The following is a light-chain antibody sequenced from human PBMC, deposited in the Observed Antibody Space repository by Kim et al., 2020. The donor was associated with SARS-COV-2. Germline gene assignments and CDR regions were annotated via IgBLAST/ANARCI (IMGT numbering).Light chain of an antibody. J-gene: IGLJ2*01. CDR1: ALPKQY. Sequence: SYELTQPPSVSVSPGQTASITCSGDALPKQYAYWYQQKPGQAPVLVIFKDSERPSGIPERFSGSSSGTTVTLTISGVQAEDEADYYCQSADSSGTYVVFGGR. CDR3: QSADSSGTYVV. V-gene: IGLV3-25*03. CDR2: KDS.